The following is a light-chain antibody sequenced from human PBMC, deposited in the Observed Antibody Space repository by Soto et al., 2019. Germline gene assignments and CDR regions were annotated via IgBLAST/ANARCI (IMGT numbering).Light chain of an antibody. J-gene: IGLJ3*02. V-gene: IGLV1-40*01. Sequence: QPVLTQPPSVSGAPGQRVNISCTGSSSNFGAGYDVHWYQQLPGTAPKLLIYGNSNRPSGVPDRFSGSKSGTSASLAITGLQAEDEADYYCQSYDSSLSGWVFGGGTKVTVL. CDR3: QSYDSSLSGWV. CDR1: SSNFGAGYD. CDR2: GNS.